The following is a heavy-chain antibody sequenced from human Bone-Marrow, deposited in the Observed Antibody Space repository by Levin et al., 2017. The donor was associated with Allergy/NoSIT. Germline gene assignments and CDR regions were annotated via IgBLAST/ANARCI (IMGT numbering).Heavy chain of an antibody. CDR2: IKGKTDGGTT. V-gene: IGHV3-15*01. J-gene: IGHJ4*02. CDR1: GFTFGNAW. Sequence: PGGSLRLSCVASGFTFGNAWMNWVRQAPGKGLQWVGRIKGKTDGGTTDYAAPVKGRFTISRDDSKKTMYLQMNSLKTEDTAIYYCTTRSHWGQGTLVTVFS. CDR3: TTRSH.